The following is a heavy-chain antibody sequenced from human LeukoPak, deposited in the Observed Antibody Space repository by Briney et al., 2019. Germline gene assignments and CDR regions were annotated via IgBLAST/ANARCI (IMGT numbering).Heavy chain of an antibody. Sequence: SVKVSCKASGGTFSSYAFSWVRQAPGRGLEWMGGIIPIFGTANYAQKFQGRVTITADESTSSAYMELSSLSSEDTAVYYCAREWLMVRGVRDCWGQGTLVTVSS. CDR3: AREWLMVRGVRDC. V-gene: IGHV1-69*13. J-gene: IGHJ4*02. CDR1: GGTFSSYA. D-gene: IGHD3-10*01. CDR2: IIPIFGTA.